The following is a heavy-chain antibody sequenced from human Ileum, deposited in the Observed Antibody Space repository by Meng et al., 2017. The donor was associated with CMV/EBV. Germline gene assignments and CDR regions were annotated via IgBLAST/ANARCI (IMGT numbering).Heavy chain of an antibody. D-gene: IGHD3-10*01. Sequence: SETLSLTCTVSGDSISSSNYYWGWIRQPPGKRLDWIGSIYYTGSTYYTPSLKSRVTISIDTSKKHFSLKLSSVTAADTAVFYCARGRPGNTFDIWGQGTMVTVSS. CDR2: IYYTGST. J-gene: IGHJ3*02. V-gene: IGHV4-39*07. CDR1: GDSISSSNYY. CDR3: ARGRPGNTFDI.